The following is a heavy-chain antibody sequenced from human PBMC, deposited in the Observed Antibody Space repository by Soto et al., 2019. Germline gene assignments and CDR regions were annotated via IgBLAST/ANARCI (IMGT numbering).Heavy chain of an antibody. CDR1: GGSISSYY. CDR2: IYYSGST. D-gene: IGHD1-1*01. V-gene: IGHV4-59*01. Sequence: LSLTCTVSGGSISSYYWSWIRQPPGKGLEWIGYIYYSGSTNYNPSLKSRVTISVDTSKNQFSLKLSSVTAADTAVYYCASGTGHYYGMDVWGQGTTVTVSS. CDR3: ASGTGHYYGMDV. J-gene: IGHJ6*02.